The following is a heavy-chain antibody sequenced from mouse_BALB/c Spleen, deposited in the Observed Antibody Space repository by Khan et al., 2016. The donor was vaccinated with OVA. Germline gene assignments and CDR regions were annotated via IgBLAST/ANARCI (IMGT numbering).Heavy chain of an antibody. CDR2: IYPGSANI. CDR3: AREWAAWFPY. V-gene: IGHV1-77*01. Sequence: QVQLKQSGAELARPGASVNLSCKASGYTFTDYYINWMRQRTGQGLEWIGEIYPGSANIYYNEKFKGKATLTADKSSSTVYMQLSSLTSEDSAVYFCAREWAAWFPYWGQGTLVTVSA. CDR1: GYTFTDYY. J-gene: IGHJ3*01.